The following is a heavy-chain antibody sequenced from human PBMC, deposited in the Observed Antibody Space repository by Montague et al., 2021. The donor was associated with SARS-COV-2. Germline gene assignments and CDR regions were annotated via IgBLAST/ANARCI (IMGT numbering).Heavy chain of an antibody. Sequence: SVKVSCKASGNTFTDYYIHWLRQAPGQGLEWMGWINPNNGVTTYAQRFQGRVTMTRDTSNSTTYMELSRLRSDDTAVYYCARGDYGAFFYYYGMDVWGQGTTVSVSS. CDR1: GNTFTDYY. V-gene: IGHV1-2*02. D-gene: IGHD4/OR15-4a*01. J-gene: IGHJ6*02. CDR2: INPNNGVT. CDR3: ARGDYGAFFYYYGMDV.